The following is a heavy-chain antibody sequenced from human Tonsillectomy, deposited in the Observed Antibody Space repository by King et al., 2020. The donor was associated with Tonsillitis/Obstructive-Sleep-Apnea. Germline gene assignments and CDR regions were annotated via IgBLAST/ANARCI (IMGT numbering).Heavy chain of an antibody. V-gene: IGHV4-34*01. D-gene: IGHD3-3*01. CDR3: ARGYYDFWSGYYTSKTSNNWFDP. Sequence: VQLQQWGAGLLKPSETLSLTCAVYGGSFSGYYWSWIRQPPGKGLEWIGEINHSGSTNYNPSPKSRVTISVDTSKNQFSLKLSSVTAADTAVYYCARGYYDFWSGYYTSKTSNNWFDPWGQGTLVTVSS. CDR1: GGSFSGYY. J-gene: IGHJ5*02. CDR2: INHSGST.